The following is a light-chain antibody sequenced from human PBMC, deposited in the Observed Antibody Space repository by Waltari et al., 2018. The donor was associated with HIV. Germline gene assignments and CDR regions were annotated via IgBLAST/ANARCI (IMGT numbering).Light chain of an antibody. CDR3: SSWDDRLNGQGV. CDR2: NDN. V-gene: IGLV1-44*01. Sequence: QSVLTQPPSASGTPGQRVTISCSGTRSNIGSNTVNWYQLLPGTAPQLLIYNDNGLPSGVPGRFSGSRSGASASLAISGLQPEDEADYYCSSWDDRLNGQGVFGGGTKLTVL. J-gene: IGLJ3*02. CDR1: RSNIGSNT.